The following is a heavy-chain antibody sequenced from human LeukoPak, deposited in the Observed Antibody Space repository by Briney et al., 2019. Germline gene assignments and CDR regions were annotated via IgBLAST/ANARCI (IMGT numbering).Heavy chain of an antibody. CDR1: GFTFSTYS. V-gene: IGHV3-21*01. CDR2: INNSYSHI. Sequence: GGSLRLSCAASGFTFSTYSMNWVRQAPGKGLEWVSSINNSYSHIYYADSVKGRVTISRDNAKSSLYLQMNSLRAEDTAVYYCARDGLAVAGYFDYWGQGTLVTVSS. CDR3: ARDGLAVAGYFDY. D-gene: IGHD6-19*01. J-gene: IGHJ4*02.